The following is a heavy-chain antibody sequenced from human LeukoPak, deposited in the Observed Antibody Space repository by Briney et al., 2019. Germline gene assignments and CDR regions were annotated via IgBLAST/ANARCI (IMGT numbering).Heavy chain of an antibody. CDR2: IYYSGST. CDR3: ARMPITMVRGVTYFDY. V-gene: IGHV4-31*09. Sequence: SQTLSLTCTVSGGSISSGGYYWSWIRQHPGKGLEWIGYIYYSGSTYYNPSLKSRVTISVDRSKNQFSLKLSSVAAADTAVYYCARMPITMVRGVTYFDYWGQGTLVTVSS. CDR1: GGSISSGGYY. D-gene: IGHD3-10*01. J-gene: IGHJ4*02.